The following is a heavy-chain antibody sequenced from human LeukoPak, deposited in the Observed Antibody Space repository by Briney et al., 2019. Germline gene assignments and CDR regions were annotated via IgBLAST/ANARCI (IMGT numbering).Heavy chain of an antibody. Sequence: ASVKVSCKASGYTFTSYAMHWVRQAPGQRPEWMGWINAGNGNTEYSQKFHDRVTITRDISANTAYMELGSLTSEDTAVYYCARGSYYYGSGSFMGSDYWGQGTLVTVSS. CDR3: ARGSYYYGSGSFMGSDY. D-gene: IGHD3-10*01. CDR2: INAGNGNT. V-gene: IGHV1-3*01. CDR1: GYTFTSYA. J-gene: IGHJ4*02.